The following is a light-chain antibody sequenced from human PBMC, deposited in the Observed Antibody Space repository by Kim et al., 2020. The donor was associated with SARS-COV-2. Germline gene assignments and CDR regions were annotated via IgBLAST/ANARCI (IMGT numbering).Light chain of an antibody. CDR3: CSFAGTSYV. CDR1: GSDFGGCND. Sequence: PGQADTISGAATGSDFGGCNDVSWYHHRPGKAPILMIYDVTERPSGVPDRFSGSKSGNAASLTISGLQDEDEADYYCCSFAGTSYVFGTGTQLTVL. J-gene: IGLJ1*01. CDR2: DVT. V-gene: IGLV2-11*01.